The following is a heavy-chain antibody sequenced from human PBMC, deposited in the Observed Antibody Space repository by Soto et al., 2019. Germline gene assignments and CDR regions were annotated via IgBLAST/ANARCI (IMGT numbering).Heavy chain of an antibody. CDR2: IRSKANSYAT. D-gene: IGHD5-18*01. Sequence: GGSLRLSCAASWFTFSGSAMHWVRQASGKGLEWVGRIRSKANSYATAYAASVKGRFTISRDDSKNTAYLQMNSLKTEDTAVYYCTRQPGGYSYGLNWFDPWGQGTLVTVSS. J-gene: IGHJ5*02. V-gene: IGHV3-73*01. CDR1: WFTFSGSA. CDR3: TRQPGGYSYGLNWFDP.